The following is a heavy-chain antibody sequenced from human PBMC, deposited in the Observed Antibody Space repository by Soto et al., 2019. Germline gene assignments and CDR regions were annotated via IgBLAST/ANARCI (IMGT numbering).Heavy chain of an antibody. J-gene: IGHJ6*03. D-gene: IGHD6-13*01. CDR2: IIPILGIS. CDR1: GGTFSSYT. Sequence: SVKVSCKASGGTFSSYTISWVRQAPGQGLEWMGRIIPILGISNYAQKFQGRVTITADKSTSTAYMELSSLRSEDTAVYYCARDVRVDSSSWSVHYYMDVWGKGTTVTVSS. V-gene: IGHV1-69*04. CDR3: ARDVRVDSSSWSVHYYMDV.